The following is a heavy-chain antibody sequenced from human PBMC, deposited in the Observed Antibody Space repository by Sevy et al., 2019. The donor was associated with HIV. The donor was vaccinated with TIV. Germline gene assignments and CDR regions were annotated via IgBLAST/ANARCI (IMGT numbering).Heavy chain of an antibody. CDR1: GYTFTSYG. CDR3: ARRRGNFWSGYHHNYYYYGMDV. V-gene: IGHV1-18*01. J-gene: IGHJ6*02. D-gene: IGHD3-3*01. Sequence: VSVKVSCKASGYTFTSYGISWVRQAPGQGLEWMGWISAYNGNTNYAQKLQGRVTMTTDTSTSTAYMELRSLRSDDTAVYYCARRRGNFWSGYHHNYYYYGMDVWGQGTTVTVSS. CDR2: ISAYNGNT.